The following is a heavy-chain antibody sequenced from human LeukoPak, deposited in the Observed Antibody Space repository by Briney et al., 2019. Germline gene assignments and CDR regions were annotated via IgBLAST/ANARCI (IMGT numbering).Heavy chain of an antibody. CDR3: AKVYSSSSRDAFDV. Sequence: PSETLSLTCAVYGASCSGYYWSWIRQPPGKGLEWIGEINHSGSTNYNVSLESRVTMSVDTSKNQFTLKLNSVTAADTAVYYCAKVYSSSSRDAFDVWGPGTMVTVSS. CDR2: INHSGST. D-gene: IGHD6-6*01. CDR1: GASCSGYY. V-gene: IGHV4-34*01. J-gene: IGHJ3*01.